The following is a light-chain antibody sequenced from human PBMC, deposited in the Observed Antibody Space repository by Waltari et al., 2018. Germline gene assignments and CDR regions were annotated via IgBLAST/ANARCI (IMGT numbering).Light chain of an antibody. CDR3: QQRYKWPLT. J-gene: IGKJ4*01. CDR1: QSVRTY. Sequence: EIVLTQSPATLSLSPGERATLSCRASQSVRTYLAWYQQRPGQAPRLLIYDSSNRATGIPARFSGSGSETDFTLTISSLEREDFAVYYCQQRYKWPLTFGGGSKVEI. CDR2: DSS. V-gene: IGKV3-11*01.